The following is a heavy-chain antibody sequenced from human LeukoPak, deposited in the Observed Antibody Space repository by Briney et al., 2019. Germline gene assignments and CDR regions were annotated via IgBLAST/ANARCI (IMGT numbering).Heavy chain of an antibody. Sequence: GGSLRLSCAASGFTFSDYSMNWVRQAPGKGLEWVSSISSNSNYIYYTESVKGRFTISRDNAKNSLYLQMNSLRAEDTAVYYCAVGKTKAIAVPPGYWGQGALVTVSS. CDR1: GFTFSDYS. V-gene: IGHV3-21*01. J-gene: IGHJ4*02. D-gene: IGHD6-19*01. CDR3: AVGKTKAIAVPPGY. CDR2: ISSNSNYI.